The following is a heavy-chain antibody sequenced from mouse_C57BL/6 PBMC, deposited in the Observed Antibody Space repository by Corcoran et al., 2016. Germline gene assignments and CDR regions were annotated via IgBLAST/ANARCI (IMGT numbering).Heavy chain of an antibody. CDR3: ARNDYGSSWGYFDV. Sequence: EVQLQQSGPELVKPGASVKIPCKASGYTFTDYNMDWVKQSHGKSLEWIGDINPNNGGTIYNQKFKGKATLTVDKSSSTAYMELRSLTSEDTAVYYCARNDYGSSWGYFDVWGTGTTVTVSS. J-gene: IGHJ1*03. CDR2: INPNNGGT. V-gene: IGHV1-18*01. D-gene: IGHD1-1*01. CDR1: GYTFTDYN.